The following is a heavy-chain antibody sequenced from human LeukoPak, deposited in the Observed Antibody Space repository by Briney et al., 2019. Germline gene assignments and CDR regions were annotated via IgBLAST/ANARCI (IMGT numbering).Heavy chain of an antibody. CDR3: ATNTYADYVSFDI. CDR2: ISSSSSYI. Sequence: GGSLRLSCAASGFTFSSYSMNWVRQAPGKGLEWVSSISSSSSYICYADSVKGRFTISRDNAKNSLYLQMNSLRAEDTAVYYCATNTYADYVSFDIWGQGTMVTVSS. J-gene: IGHJ3*02. V-gene: IGHV3-21*01. D-gene: IGHD2-2*01. CDR1: GFTFSSYS.